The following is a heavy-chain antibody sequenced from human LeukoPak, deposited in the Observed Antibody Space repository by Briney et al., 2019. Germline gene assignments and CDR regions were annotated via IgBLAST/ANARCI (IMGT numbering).Heavy chain of an antibody. D-gene: IGHD4-17*01. CDR2: INPSGGST. J-gene: IGHJ3*02. Sequence: ASVKVSCKASGYTFTSYYMHWVRQAPGQGLEWMGIINPSGGSTSYAQKFQGRVTMTRDTSTSTVYMELSSLRSEDTAVYYCARASSGDYSLLYDASDIWGQGTMVTVSS. V-gene: IGHV1-46*01. CDR3: ARASSGDYSLLYDASDI. CDR1: GYTFTSYY.